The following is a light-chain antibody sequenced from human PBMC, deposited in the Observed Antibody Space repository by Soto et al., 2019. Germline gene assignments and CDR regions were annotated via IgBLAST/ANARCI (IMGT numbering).Light chain of an antibody. CDR1: SSDVCGYNY. CDR2: EVN. V-gene: IGLV2-8*01. CDR3: SSYAGSSNV. J-gene: IGLJ1*01. Sequence: QSVLTQPPSASGSPGQSVAISCTGTSSDVCGYNYVSWYQQRPGKAPKLMIYEVNKRPSGVPDRFSGSRSGNTASLTVSGLQAEDEADYYCSSYAGSSNVFGTGTKVTVL.